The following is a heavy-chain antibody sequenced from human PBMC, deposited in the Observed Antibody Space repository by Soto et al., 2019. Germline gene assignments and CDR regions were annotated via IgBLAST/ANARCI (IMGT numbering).Heavy chain of an antibody. CDR2: ISSSSSYI. J-gene: IGHJ4*02. CDR1: GFTFSSYS. Sequence: EVQLVESGGGLVKPGGSLRLSCAASGFTFSSYSMNWVRQAPGKGLEWVSSISSSSSYIYYADSVKGRFTISRDNVKNSLYLQMNSLRAEDTAVYYCARGDSSCWYYFDYWGQGTLVTVSS. V-gene: IGHV3-21*01. CDR3: ARGDSSCWYYFDY. D-gene: IGHD6-13*01.